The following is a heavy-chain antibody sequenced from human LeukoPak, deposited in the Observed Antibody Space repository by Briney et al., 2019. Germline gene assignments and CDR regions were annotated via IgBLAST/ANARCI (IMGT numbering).Heavy chain of an antibody. D-gene: IGHD3-3*01. J-gene: IGHJ4*02. V-gene: IGHV4-4*07. Sequence: SETLSLTCTVSGGSISFYYWTWIRQSAGKGLEWIGRIYAGGNTNYSPSLKSRATLSIDTSKNHFSLKLTSVTAADTAVYYCARDSRYFDFWSGYVDYWGQGMLVTVSS. CDR2: IYAGGNT. CDR1: GGSISFYY. CDR3: ARDSRYFDFWSGYVDY.